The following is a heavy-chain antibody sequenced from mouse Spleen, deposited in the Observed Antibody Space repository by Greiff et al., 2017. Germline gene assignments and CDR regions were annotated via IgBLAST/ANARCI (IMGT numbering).Heavy chain of an antibody. D-gene: IGHD3-2*02. J-gene: IGHJ2*01. Sequence: QVQLQQSGPELVKPGASVKISCKASGYSFTSYYIHWVKQRPGQGLEWIGWIYPGSGNTKYNEKFKGKATLTADTSSSTAYMQLSSLTSEDSAVYYCARRQLRLEDYFDYWGQGTTLTVSS. CDR1: GYSFTSYY. CDR3: ARRQLRLEDYFDY. V-gene: IGHV1-66*01. CDR2: IYPGSGNT.